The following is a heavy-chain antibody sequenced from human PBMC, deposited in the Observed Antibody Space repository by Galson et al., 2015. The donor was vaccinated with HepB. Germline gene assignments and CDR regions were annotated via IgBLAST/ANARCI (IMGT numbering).Heavy chain of an antibody. D-gene: IGHD5-18*01. J-gene: IGHJ5*02. V-gene: IGHV3-49*04. CDR1: GSIFGDYA. CDR2: IRSEAYGGTT. Sequence: SLRLSCATSGSIFGDYAMSWVRQAPGKGLEWISYIRSEAYGGTTVYAASVKGRFTISRDDSKSIAYLQMNSLEIDDTAVYYCCRDRPGNGNTATRGWFDPWGQGTLVTVSS. CDR3: CRDRPGNGNTATRGWFDP.